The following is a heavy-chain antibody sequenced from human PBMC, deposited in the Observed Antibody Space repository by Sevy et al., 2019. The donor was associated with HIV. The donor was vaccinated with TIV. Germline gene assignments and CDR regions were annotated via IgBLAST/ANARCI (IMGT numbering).Heavy chain of an antibody. D-gene: IGHD3-16*01. V-gene: IGHV1-18*01. CDR3: ARSMITFGGVLYYFDY. CDR1: GYTFTSYG. CDR2: ICAYNGNT. J-gene: IGHJ4*02. Sequence: ASVKVSCKASGYTFTSYGISWMRQAPGQGLEWMGWICAYNGNTNYAQKLQGRVTMTTDTSTSTAYMELRSLRSDDTAVYYCARSMITFGGVLYYFDYWGQGTLITVSS.